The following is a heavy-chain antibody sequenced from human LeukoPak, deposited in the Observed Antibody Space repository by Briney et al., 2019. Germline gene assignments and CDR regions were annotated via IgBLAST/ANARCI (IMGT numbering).Heavy chain of an antibody. D-gene: IGHD4-17*01. J-gene: IGHJ6*03. V-gene: IGHV3-7*01. CDR3: ARDGAGYGYYMDV. CDR2: IKQDGGAK. Sequence: GESLRLSCAASGFTFNSYWMSWVRQAPGEGLEWVANIKQDGGAKYYVDSVKGRFTISRDNAKNSLYLQMNSLRAEDTAVYYCARDGAGYGYYMDVWGKGTTVTVSS. CDR1: GFTFNSYW.